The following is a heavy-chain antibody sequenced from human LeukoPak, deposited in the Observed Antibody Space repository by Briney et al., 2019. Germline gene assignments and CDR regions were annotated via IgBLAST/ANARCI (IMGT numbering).Heavy chain of an antibody. CDR1: GFTFSSYW. CDR2: INSDGSST. V-gene: IGHV3-74*01. J-gene: IGHJ4*02. CDR3: ARAPHQDVLLWFGELLPCDY. D-gene: IGHD3-10*01. Sequence: GGSLRPSCAASGFTFSSYWMHWVRQAPGKGLVWVSRINSDGSSTSYADSVKGRFTISRDNAKNTLYLQMNSLRAEDTAVYYCARAPHQDVLLWFGELLPCDYWGQGTLVTVSS.